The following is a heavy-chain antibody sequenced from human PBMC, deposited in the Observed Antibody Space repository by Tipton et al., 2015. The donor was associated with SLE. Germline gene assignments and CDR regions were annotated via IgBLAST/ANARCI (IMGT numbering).Heavy chain of an antibody. CDR3: AKDRAWSDYYYYYGMDV. Sequence: SLRLSCAASGFTFSSYWMSWVRQAPGKGLEWVAVISYDGSNKYYADSVKGRFTISRDNSKNTLYLQTNSLRAEDTAVYYCAKDRAWSDYYYYYGMDVWGQGTTVTVSS. CDR2: ISYDGSNK. CDR1: GFTFSSYW. D-gene: IGHD3-3*01. J-gene: IGHJ6*02. V-gene: IGHV3-30*18.